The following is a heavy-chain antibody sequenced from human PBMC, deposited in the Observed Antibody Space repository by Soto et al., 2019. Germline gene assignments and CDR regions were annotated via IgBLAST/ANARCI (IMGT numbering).Heavy chain of an antibody. J-gene: IGHJ3*01. CDR2: LSAYNGDT. V-gene: IGHV1-18*01. CDR1: GYTFINYG. D-gene: IGHD1-26*01. Sequence: QVQLVQSGAEVKKPGASVRVSCKTSGYTFINYGITWVRQAPGQGLEWMGWLSAYNGDTSSSEKLQDRFTMTTDTSTNTVYMDLRSLTSHDTAVYYCARWSAIVGGAEALDVWGQGTMVIVSS. CDR3: ARWSAIVGGAEALDV.